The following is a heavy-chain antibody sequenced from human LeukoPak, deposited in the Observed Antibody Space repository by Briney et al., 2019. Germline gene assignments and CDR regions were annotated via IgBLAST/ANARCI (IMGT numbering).Heavy chain of an antibody. CDR3: ARGASVVAGSDNAFDI. J-gene: IGHJ3*02. Sequence: GGSLRLSCAASGFTFSNYWMNWVRQAPGKGLEWVSSISSSSIYIYYADSVKGRFTISRDNAKKSVHLQMNSLRAEDTAVYYCARGASVVAGSDNAFDIWGQGTMVTVSS. D-gene: IGHD6-19*01. V-gene: IGHV3-21*01. CDR1: GFTFSNYW. CDR2: ISSSSIYI.